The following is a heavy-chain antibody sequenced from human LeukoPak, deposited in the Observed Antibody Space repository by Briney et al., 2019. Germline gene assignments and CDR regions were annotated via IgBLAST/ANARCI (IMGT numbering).Heavy chain of an antibody. CDR1: GFTFSSYW. V-gene: IGHV3-74*01. J-gene: IGHJ6*02. Sequence: GSLRLSCAASGFTFSSYWMHWVRQAPGKGLVWVSRINSDGSSTSYADSVKGRFTISRDSAKNTLYLQMNSLRAEDTAVYYCARGDCSGGSCYNYYYYGMDVWGQGTTVTVSS. D-gene: IGHD2-15*01. CDR3: ARGDCSGGSCYNYYYYGMDV. CDR2: INSDGSST.